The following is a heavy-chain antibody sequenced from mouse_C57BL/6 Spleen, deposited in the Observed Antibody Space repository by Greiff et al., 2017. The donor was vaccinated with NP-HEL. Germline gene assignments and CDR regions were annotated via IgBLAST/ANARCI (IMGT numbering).Heavy chain of an antibody. CDR3: STGRHWDFDV. J-gene: IGHJ1*03. V-gene: IGHV14-4*01. CDR1: GFNIKDDY. CDR2: IDPENGDT. D-gene: IGHD3-3*01. Sequence: EVQLQQSGAELVRPGASVKLSCTASGFNIKDDYMHWVKQRPEQGLEWIGWIDPENGDTEYASKFQGKATITADTSSNTAYLQLSSLTSEDTAVYYCSTGRHWDFDVWGTGTTVTVSS.